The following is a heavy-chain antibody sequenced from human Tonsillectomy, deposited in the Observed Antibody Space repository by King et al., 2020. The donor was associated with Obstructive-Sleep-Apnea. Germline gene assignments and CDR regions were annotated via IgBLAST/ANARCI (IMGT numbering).Heavy chain of an antibody. CDR1: GYSFTSYW. CDR3: ARTAPISYYYYYGMDV. J-gene: IGHJ6*02. CDR2: IYPGASDT. Sequence: QLVQSGAEVKKPGESLKISCKGSGYSFTSYWIGWVRQMPGKVLEWMGIIYPGASDTRYSPSFQGQVTISAAKSISTAYLQWSSLKASDTAMYYCARTAPISYYYYYGMDVWGQGTTVTVSS. V-gene: IGHV5-51*01.